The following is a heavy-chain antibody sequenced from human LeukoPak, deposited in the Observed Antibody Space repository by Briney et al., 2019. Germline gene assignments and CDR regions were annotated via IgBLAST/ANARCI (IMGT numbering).Heavy chain of an antibody. V-gene: IGHV3-48*04. J-gene: IGHJ5*02. D-gene: IGHD3-3*01. Sequence: PGGSLRLSCAASGFTFSNAWMNWVRQAPGKGLEWVSYISSSGSTIYYADSVKGRFTISRDNAKNSLYLQMNSLRAEDTAVYYCARGTYYDFWSGYHVGWFDPWGQGTLVTVSS. CDR1: GFTFSNAW. CDR2: ISSSGSTI. CDR3: ARGTYYDFWSGYHVGWFDP.